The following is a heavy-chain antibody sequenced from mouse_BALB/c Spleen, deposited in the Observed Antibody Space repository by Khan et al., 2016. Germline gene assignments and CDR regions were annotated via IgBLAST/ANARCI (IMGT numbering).Heavy chain of an antibody. J-gene: IGHJ3*01. Sequence: QVQLKESGPGLVAPSQSLSITCTVSGFSLTNSGVHWIRQPPGKGLEWLGVIWPGGSTDYNSALMSRLSITKDNSQNQVFLKMISLQTEDTAMYYCARQDRYDGGFAYWGQGTLVTVSA. V-gene: IGHV2-9*02. CDR2: IWPGGST. D-gene: IGHD2-14*01. CDR1: GFSLTNSG. CDR3: ARQDRYDGGFAY.